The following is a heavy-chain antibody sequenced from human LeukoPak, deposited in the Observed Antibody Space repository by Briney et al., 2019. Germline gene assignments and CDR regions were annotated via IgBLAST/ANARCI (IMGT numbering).Heavy chain of an antibody. CDR3: AIVRTMVRGGFDY. CDR1: GRSFSGYY. D-gene: IGHD3-10*01. V-gene: IGHV4-34*01. J-gene: IGHJ4*02. CDR2: INHSGST. Sequence: PSETLSLTRAVYGRSFSGYYWSWIRQPPGKGLEWIGEINHSGSTNYNPSLKSRVTISVDTSKNQFSLKLSSVTAADTAVYYCAIVRTMVRGGFDYWGQGTLVTVSS.